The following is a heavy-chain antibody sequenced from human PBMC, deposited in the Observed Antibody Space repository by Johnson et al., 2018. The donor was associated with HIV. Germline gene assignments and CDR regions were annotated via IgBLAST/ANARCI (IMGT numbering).Heavy chain of an antibody. CDR2: ISNDGSNK. D-gene: IGHD1-26*01. V-gene: IGHV3-30*07. CDR3: SRESLSWEIPDAFDI. Sequence: QVQLVESGGGVVQPGRSLRLSCAASGFSFSDFSMHWVRQAPGKGLEWVTVISNDGSNKLYADSVKGRFTISRDNSKNTLYLQMNSLRAEDTAVYYCSRESLSWEIPDAFDIWGQGTMVTVS. CDR1: GFSFSDFS. J-gene: IGHJ3*02.